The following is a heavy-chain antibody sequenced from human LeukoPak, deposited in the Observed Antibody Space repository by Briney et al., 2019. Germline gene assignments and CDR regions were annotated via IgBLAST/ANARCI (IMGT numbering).Heavy chain of an antibody. CDR1: GFTFRSYV. J-gene: IGHJ4*02. D-gene: IGHD2-15*01. Sequence: GGSLRLSCAASGFTFRSYVMSWVRLAPGKGLEWVSGLNTDGAWIYYADSVKGRFTISRDNSENTLYPQMNSLRVEDTAIYYCAKSTAPCSRGSCYSALESWGQGTLVTVSS. V-gene: IGHV3-23*01. CDR3: AKSTAPCSRGSCYSALES. CDR2: LNTDGAWI.